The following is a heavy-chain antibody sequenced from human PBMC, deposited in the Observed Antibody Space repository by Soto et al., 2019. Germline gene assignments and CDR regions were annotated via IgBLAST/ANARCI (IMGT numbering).Heavy chain of an antibody. J-gene: IGHJ4*02. CDR2: IYYSGST. CDR1: GGSISSYY. V-gene: IGHV4-59*01. D-gene: IGHD2-15*01. Sequence: SETLSLTCTVSGGSISSYYWSWIRQPPGKGLEWIGYIYYSGSTNYNPSLKSRVTISVDTSKNQFSLKLSSVTAADTAVYYCAREDCSGGSCKTDYWAREPWSPSPQ. CDR3: AREDCSGGSCKTDY.